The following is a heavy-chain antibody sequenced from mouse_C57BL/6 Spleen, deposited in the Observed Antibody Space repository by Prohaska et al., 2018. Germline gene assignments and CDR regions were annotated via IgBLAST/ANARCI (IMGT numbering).Heavy chain of an antibody. D-gene: IGHD2-3*01. CDR3: ARERWFPFAY. J-gene: IGHJ3*01. CDR1: GYAFSSSW. V-gene: IGHV1-82*01. Sequence: QVQLQQSGPELVKPGASVKISCKASGYAFSSSWMNWVKQRPGKGLEWIGRIYPGDGDTNYNGKFKGKATLTADKSSSTAYMQLSSLTSEDSAVYFCARERWFPFAYWGQGTLVTVSA. CDR2: IYPGDGDT.